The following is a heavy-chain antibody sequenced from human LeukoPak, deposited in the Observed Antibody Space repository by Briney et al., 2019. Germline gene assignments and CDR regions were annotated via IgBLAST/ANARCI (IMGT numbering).Heavy chain of an antibody. D-gene: IGHD3-3*01. CDR1: GFTFSSYW. Sequence: QPGGSLRLSCAASGFTFSSYWMHWVRQAPGKGLVWVSRINSDGSSTSYADSVKGRFTISRDNAKNTLYLQMNSLRAEDTAVYYCASLGYDFWSGYNYGTDVWGQGTTVTVSS. CDR3: ASLGYDFWSGYNYGTDV. J-gene: IGHJ6*02. CDR2: INSDGSST. V-gene: IGHV3-74*01.